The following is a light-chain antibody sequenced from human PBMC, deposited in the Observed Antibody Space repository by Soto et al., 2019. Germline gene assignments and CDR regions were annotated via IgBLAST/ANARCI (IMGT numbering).Light chain of an antibody. J-gene: IGKJ3*01. V-gene: IGKV1-5*01. CDR3: QQYNSYST. CDR2: DAS. CDR1: QSISSW. Sequence: DIQMTQSPSTLSASVGDRVTITCRASQSISSWLAWYQQKPGKAPKLLIYDASSLESGVPSRFSGSGSGTEFTLTISSLQPDDFATYYCQQYNSYSTFGPGNKVDIK.